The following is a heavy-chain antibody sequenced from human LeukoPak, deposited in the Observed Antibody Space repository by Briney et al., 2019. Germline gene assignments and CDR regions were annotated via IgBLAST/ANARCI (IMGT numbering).Heavy chain of an antibody. CDR2: IYYSGST. J-gene: IGHJ4*02. CDR1: GGSISSYY. V-gene: IGHV4-59*08. D-gene: IGHD4-23*01. CDR3: ARAYGTTVAYYFDY. Sequence: PSETLSLTCTVSGGSISSYYWSWIRQPPGKGLDWIGYIYYSGSTNYNPSLKSRVTISVDTSKNQFSLKLSSVTAADTAVYYCARAYGTTVAYYFDYWGQGTLVTVSS.